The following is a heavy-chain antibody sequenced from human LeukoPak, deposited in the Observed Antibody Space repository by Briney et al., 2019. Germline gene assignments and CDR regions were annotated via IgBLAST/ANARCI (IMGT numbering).Heavy chain of an antibody. V-gene: IGHV1-2*04. CDR2: INPKSGDT. CDR1: GYTFTDYY. D-gene: IGHD6-13*01. J-gene: IGHJ1*01. CDR3: ARGSPVAAAGTAYFHH. Sequence: ASVKVSCKAPGYTFTDYYMHWVRQAPGQGLEWMGWINPKSGDTKYAQESQGWVTMTRDTSISTACIELSRSRSADTAMYYCARGSPVAAAGTAYFHHWGQGTLVTVSS.